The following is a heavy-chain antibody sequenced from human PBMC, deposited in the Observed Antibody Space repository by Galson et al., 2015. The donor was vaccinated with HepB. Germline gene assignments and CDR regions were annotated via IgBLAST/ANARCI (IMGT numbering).Heavy chain of an antibody. CDR3: VLATIGTRNGFDI. CDR2: MNKNGNMT. Sequence: SLRLSCAASGFTFTNYWMHWVRHAPGKGLVWVSRMNKNGNMTDYADSVKGRFTISRDNAKNTWYLQLSSLRAEDTAVYYCVLATIGTRNGFDIWGHGTMVSVSS. J-gene: IGHJ3*02. CDR1: GFTFTNYW. D-gene: IGHD6-13*01. V-gene: IGHV3-74*01.